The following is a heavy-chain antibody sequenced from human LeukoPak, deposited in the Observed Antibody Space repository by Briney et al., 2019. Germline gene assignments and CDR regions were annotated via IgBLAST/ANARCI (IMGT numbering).Heavy chain of an antibody. CDR1: GDSINSYY. V-gene: IGHV4-59*01. CDR3: ARAPRQQLVTGWFDP. Sequence: PSETLSHTCTVSGDSINSYYWTWIRQPPGKGLEWIGYIYYSGSTNYNPSLKSRVTISVDTSKNQFSLRLTSVTAADTAVYYCARAPRQQLVTGWFDPWGQGTLVTVSS. CDR2: IYYSGST. D-gene: IGHD6-13*01. J-gene: IGHJ5*02.